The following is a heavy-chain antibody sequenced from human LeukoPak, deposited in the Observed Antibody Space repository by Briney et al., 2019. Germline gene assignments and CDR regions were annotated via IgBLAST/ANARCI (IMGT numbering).Heavy chain of an antibody. D-gene: IGHD5-12*01. CDR1: GYTFTSHY. CDR2: INPSGGGT. V-gene: IGHV1-46*01. Sequence: ASVKVSCKASGYTFTSHYMHWVRQAPGQGLEWMGIINPSGGGTTYAQKFQGRVTMTRDTSTSTVYMELSSLRSEDTAVYYCARDSGDSGSNDAIDIWGQGTMVTVSS. CDR3: ARDSGDSGSNDAIDI. J-gene: IGHJ3*02.